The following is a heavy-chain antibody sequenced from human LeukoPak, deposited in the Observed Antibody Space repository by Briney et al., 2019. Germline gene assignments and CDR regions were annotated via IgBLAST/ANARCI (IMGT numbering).Heavy chain of an antibody. CDR2: INPNSGGT. CDR3: ARASAEWPPTYYYYYYMDV. CDR1: GYTFTGYY. Sequence: GASVKVSCKASGYTFTGYYIHWVRQAPGQGREWMGWINPNSGGTNYAQKFQGRVTMTRDTSISTAYMELSRLRSDDTAVYYCARASAEWPPTYYYYYYMDVWGKGTTVTVSS. D-gene: IGHD1-14*01. V-gene: IGHV1-2*02. J-gene: IGHJ6*03.